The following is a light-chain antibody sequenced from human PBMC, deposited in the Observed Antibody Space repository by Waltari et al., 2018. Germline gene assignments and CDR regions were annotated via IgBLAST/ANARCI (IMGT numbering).Light chain of an antibody. CDR1: ELGDKY. V-gene: IGLV3-1*01. J-gene: IGLJ1*01. CDR2: QDS. Sequence: SYELTQPPSVSVSPGQTATITCSGDELGDKYVCWYQQKPGQSPVLVIYQDSWRPSGIPERFSGSNSGNTATLTISGTQAMDEADYYCQAWDSRAAGVFGPGTKVTVL. CDR3: QAWDSRAAGV.